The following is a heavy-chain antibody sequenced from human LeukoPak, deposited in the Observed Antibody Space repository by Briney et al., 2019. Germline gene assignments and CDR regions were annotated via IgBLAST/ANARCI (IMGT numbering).Heavy chain of an antibody. CDR2: IYPGDSDT. CDR1: GYSFTSYW. V-gene: IGHV5-51*01. D-gene: IGHD3-3*01. CDR3: ARHGPDFWSGYVDY. J-gene: IGHJ4*02. Sequence: GDSLKISCKASGYSFTSYWIGWVRQMPGKGLEWMGIIYPGDSDTRYSPSLQGQVTISADKSISSAYLQWSSLKASDTAMYYCARHGPDFWSGYVDYWGQGTLVTVSS.